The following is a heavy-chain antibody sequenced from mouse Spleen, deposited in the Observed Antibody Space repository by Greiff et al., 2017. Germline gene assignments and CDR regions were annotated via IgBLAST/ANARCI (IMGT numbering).Heavy chain of an antibody. Sequence: VQLQQSVAELVRPGASVKLSCTASGFNIKNPYMHWVKQRPEQGLEWIGRIDPANGNTKYAPKFQGKATITADTSSNTAYLQLSSLTSEDTAIYYCARVKSNSAWFAYWGQGTLVTVSA. CDR3: ARVKSNSAWFAY. V-gene: IGHV14-3*01. CDR1: GFNIKNPY. CDR2: IDPANGNT. J-gene: IGHJ3*01. D-gene: IGHD2-5*01.